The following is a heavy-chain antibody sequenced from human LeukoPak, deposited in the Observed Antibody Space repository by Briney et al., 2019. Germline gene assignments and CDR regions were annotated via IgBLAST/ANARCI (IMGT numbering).Heavy chain of an antibody. CDR2: INHSGST. Sequence: PSETLSLTCAVYGGFFSGYYWSWIRQPPGKGLEWIGEINHSGSTNYNPSLKSRVTISVDTSKTQFSLKLSSVTAADTAVHYCARGSIFDYWGQGTLVTVSS. CDR1: GGFFSGYY. V-gene: IGHV4-34*01. J-gene: IGHJ4*02. CDR3: ARGSIFDY.